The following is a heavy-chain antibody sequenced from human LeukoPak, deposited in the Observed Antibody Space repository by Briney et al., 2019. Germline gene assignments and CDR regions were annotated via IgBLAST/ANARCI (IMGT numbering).Heavy chain of an antibody. D-gene: IGHD3-3*01. J-gene: IGHJ4*02. V-gene: IGHV4-39*01. CDR2: IYYSGST. CDR1: GGSISSSSYY. Sequence: WETLSLTCTVSGGSISSSSYYWGWIRQPPGKGLEWIGSIYYSGSTYYNPSLKSRVTISVDTSKNQFSLKLSSVTAADTAVYYCARHRGYDFWSGYSTPHYFDYWGQGTLVTVSS. CDR3: ARHRGYDFWSGYSTPHYFDY.